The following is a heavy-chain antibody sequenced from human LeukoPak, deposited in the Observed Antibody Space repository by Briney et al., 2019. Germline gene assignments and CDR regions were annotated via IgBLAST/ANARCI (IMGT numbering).Heavy chain of an antibody. Sequence: SETLSLTCTVSGASISSSSYYWGWIRQPPGKGLEWIGSIYYSGSTYYNPSLKSRVTISVDTSKNQFSLKLSSVTAADTAVYYCTRQGRKDFDWLGRESPNYGMDVWGQGTTVTVSS. CDR3: TRQGRKDFDWLGRESPNYGMDV. D-gene: IGHD3-9*01. J-gene: IGHJ6*02. CDR2: IYYSGST. CDR1: GASISSSSYY. V-gene: IGHV4-39*01.